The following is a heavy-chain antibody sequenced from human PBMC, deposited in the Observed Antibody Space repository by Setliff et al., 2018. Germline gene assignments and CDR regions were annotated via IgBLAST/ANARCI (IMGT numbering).Heavy chain of an antibody. J-gene: IGHJ4*02. CDR2: ISGDGRTI. Sequence: GGSLRLSCAASGFDFSYYYMSWARQAPGKGLEWISKISGDGRTIYQAGSVRGRFTISRDNADNSLYLQMNSLRADDTALYYCARGQMISGWYYFDSWGQGTLVTVSS. CDR1: GFDFSYYY. CDR3: ARGQMISGWYYFDS. D-gene: IGHD6-19*01. V-gene: IGHV3-11*04.